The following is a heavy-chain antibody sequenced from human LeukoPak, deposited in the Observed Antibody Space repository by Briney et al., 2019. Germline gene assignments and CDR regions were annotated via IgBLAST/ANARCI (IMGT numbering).Heavy chain of an antibody. V-gene: IGHV1-69*13. J-gene: IGHJ5*02. CDR1: GGTFSSYA. D-gene: IGHD3-22*01. Sequence: GASVKVSCKASGGTFSSYAISWVRQAPGQGLEWMGGIIPIFGTANYAQKFQGRVTITADESTSTAYMELSSLRSEDTAVYYCASKEFDQYYYDSSGYYYNWFDPWGQGTLVTVSS. CDR3: ASKEFDQYYYDSSGYYYNWFDP. CDR2: IIPIFGTA.